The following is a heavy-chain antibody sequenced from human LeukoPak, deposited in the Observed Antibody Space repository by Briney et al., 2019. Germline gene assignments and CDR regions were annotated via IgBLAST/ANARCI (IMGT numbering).Heavy chain of an antibody. V-gene: IGHV4-34*01. D-gene: IGHD2-15*01. Sequence: SDTLSLTCAAYGWTFSGYYWSWIRQPPGKGLEWIGGINHSGSTNYNPSLKSRVIILVETTKNKFSFMLSYVTAADTAVYYCARGRRAVAATVRIAVAGNWFDPWGQRTLVTVSS. J-gene: IGHJ5*02. CDR1: GWTFSGYY. CDR2: INHSGST. CDR3: ARGRRAVAATVRIAVAGNWFDP.